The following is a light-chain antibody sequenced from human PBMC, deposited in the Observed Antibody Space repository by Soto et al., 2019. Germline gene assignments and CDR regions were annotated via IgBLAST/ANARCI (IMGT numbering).Light chain of an antibody. CDR1: QSVGSKS. Sequence: EIVLTQSPGTLSLSPGERASLSFRASQSVGSKSLAWYQQKSGQAPRLVVYGASSRATGIPARFSGSGSGTDFTLTISSLQPEDFAVYYCQQRSNWPPTFGQGTRLEIK. J-gene: IGKJ5*01. CDR2: GAS. CDR3: QQRSNWPPT. V-gene: IGKV3D-20*02.